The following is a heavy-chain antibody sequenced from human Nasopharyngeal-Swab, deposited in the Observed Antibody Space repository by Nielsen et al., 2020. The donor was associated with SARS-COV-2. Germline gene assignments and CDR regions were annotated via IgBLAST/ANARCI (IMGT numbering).Heavy chain of an antibody. CDR2: ISAYNGNT. J-gene: IGHJ3*02. CDR3: ASPRTGYCSSTSCSEDAFDI. D-gene: IGHD2-2*01. CDR1: GYTFTSYG. Sequence: ASVKVSCKASGYTFTSYGISWVRQAPGQGLEWMGWISAYNGNTNYAQKLQGRVTMTTDTSTSTAYMELRSLRSDDTAVYYCASPRTGYCSSTSCSEDAFDIWGQGTMVTVSS. V-gene: IGHV1-18*01.